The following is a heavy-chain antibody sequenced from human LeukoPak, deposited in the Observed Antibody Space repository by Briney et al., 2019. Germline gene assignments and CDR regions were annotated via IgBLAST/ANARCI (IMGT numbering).Heavy chain of an antibody. J-gene: IGHJ4*02. D-gene: IGHD2-21*02. V-gene: IGHV4-39*01. Sequence: SETLSLTCTVSGGSISSSSYYWGWIRQPSGKGLEWIGSIYYSGSTYYNPSLKSRVTISVDTSKNQFSLKLSSVTAADTAVYYCARQASIVVVTAPGFDYWGQGTLVTVSS. CDR3: ARQASIVVVTAPGFDY. CDR1: GGSISSSSYY. CDR2: IYYSGST.